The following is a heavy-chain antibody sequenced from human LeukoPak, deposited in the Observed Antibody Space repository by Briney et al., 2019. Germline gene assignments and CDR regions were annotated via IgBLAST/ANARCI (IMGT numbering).Heavy chain of an antibody. J-gene: IGHJ4*02. V-gene: IGHV1-46*01. CDR1: GYTFTSCY. CDR3: ARVGLGYCSSTSCSGVY. CDR2: INASGGST. D-gene: IGHD2-2*01. Sequence: ASVKVSCKASGYTFTSCYMHWVRQAPGQGLEWMGIINASGGSTSYAQKFQGRVTLSRDTSTSTVYMELSSLRSEDTAVYYCARVGLGYCSSTSCSGVYWGQGTLITVSS.